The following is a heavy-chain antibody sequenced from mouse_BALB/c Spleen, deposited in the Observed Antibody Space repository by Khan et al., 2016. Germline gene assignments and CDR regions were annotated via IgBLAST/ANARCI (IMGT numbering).Heavy chain of an antibody. CDR3: ARSGGNFDY. J-gene: IGHJ2*01. D-gene: IGHD3-1*01. V-gene: IGHV9-3*02. CDR1: GYTFTNYG. Sequence: QIQLVQSGPELKKPGETVKISCKASGYTFTNYGMNWVKQAPGKGLKWMGWINTNTGAPTYAEELKGRFAFSLENSASTPYLQITNLKNEDTATYYCARSGGNFDYRGQGTTLTVSS. CDR2: INTNTGAP.